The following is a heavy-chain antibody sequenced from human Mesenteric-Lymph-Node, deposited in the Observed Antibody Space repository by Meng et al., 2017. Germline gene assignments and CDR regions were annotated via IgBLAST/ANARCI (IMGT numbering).Heavy chain of an antibody. Sequence: EVQLVESGGGLVQPGGSLRLSCAASGFTFSSYWMHWVRQAPGKGLVWVSRINSDGSSTSYADSVKGRFTISRDNAKNTLYLQMNSLRAEDTAVYYCACFDWSIEGFDYWGQGTLVTVSS. V-gene: IGHV3-74*01. CDR3: ACFDWSIEGFDY. J-gene: IGHJ4*02. CDR2: INSDGSST. D-gene: IGHD3-9*01. CDR1: GFTFSSYW.